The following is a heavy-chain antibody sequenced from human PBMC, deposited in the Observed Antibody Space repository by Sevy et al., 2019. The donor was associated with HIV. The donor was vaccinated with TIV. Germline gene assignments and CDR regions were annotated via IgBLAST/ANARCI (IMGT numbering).Heavy chain of an antibody. V-gene: IGHV3-73*01. CDR2: IRSKANSYAT. D-gene: IGHD3-10*01. J-gene: IGHJ6*02. Sequence: GGSLRLSCAASGFTFSGSAMHWVRQASGKGLEWVGRIRSKANSYATAYAASVKGRFTISRDDSKNMAYLQMNSLKTEDTAVYYCTRPNYYGSGSYSDPRTNYYGMDVWGQGTTVTVSS. CDR1: GFTFSGSA. CDR3: TRPNYYGSGSYSDPRTNYYGMDV.